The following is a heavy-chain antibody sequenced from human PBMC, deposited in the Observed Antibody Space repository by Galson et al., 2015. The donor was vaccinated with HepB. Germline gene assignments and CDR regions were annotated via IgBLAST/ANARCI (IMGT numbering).Heavy chain of an antibody. Sequence: QSGAEVKKPGESLRISCKGSGYSFTSYWISWVRQMPGKGLEWMGRIDPSDSYTNYSPSFQGHVTISADKSISTAYLQWSSLKASDTAMYYCARHISVGGYDYRDAFDIWGQGTMVTVSS. D-gene: IGHD5-12*01. CDR1: GYSFTSYW. J-gene: IGHJ3*02. CDR2: IDPSDSYT. V-gene: IGHV5-10-1*01. CDR3: ARHISVGGYDYRDAFDI.